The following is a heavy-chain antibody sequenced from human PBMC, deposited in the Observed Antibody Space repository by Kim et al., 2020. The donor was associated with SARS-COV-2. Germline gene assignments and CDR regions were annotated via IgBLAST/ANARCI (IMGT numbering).Heavy chain of an antibody. CDR2: IFISGNP. CDR1: DDSISNYY. Sequence: SETLSLTCTVSDDSISNYYWSWIRQPAGKGLEWIGRIFISGNPNYNPSLKSRVTMSIDTSGNHFSLQLASLTAADTAIYFCARGPSQGIPLDYWGQGILVTVSS. CDR3: ARGPSQGIPLDY. D-gene: IGHD6-6*01. J-gene: IGHJ4*02. V-gene: IGHV4-4*07.